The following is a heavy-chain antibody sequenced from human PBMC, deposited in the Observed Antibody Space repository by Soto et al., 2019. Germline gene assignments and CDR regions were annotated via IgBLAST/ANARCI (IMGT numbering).Heavy chain of an antibody. CDR2: LYDVDGS. CDR1: GLTVSGKKY. V-gene: IGHV3-53*01. CDR3: ATWHEREHAYDV. J-gene: IGHJ3*01. Sequence: GSLRLSCAAFGLTVSGKKYVAWVRQAPGKGLEWVSALYDVDGSFYADSVKGRFTTSSDSSKTTVYLQMNGLRPDDTAVYYCATWHEREHAYDVWGQGTTVTVSS. D-gene: IGHD1-26*01.